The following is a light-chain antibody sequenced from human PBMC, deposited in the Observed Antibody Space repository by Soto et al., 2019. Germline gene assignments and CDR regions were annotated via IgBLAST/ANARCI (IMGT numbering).Light chain of an antibody. J-gene: IGKJ1*01. Sequence: EILFTQSPATLSLSPGERATLSCRASQSVSSYLAWYQQKPGQAPRLIIYDASNRANGIPARFSGSGSGTDFTLTLSSLEPEDFAVYYCQQRSNWHPWTFGQGTKVDI. V-gene: IGKV3-11*01. CDR1: QSVSSY. CDR3: QQRSNWHPWT. CDR2: DAS.